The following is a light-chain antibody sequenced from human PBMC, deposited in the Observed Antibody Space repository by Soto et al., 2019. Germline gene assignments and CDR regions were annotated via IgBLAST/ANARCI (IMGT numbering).Light chain of an antibody. CDR1: QSVRSGY. CDR3: QQYGSSPLT. CDR2: GAS. V-gene: IGKV3-20*01. Sequence: EIVLTQSPGTLSLSPGEGTTLSCRASQSVRSGYLAWYQQKPGQAPRLLIYGASNRATDIPDRFSGSGSGTDFTLTISRLETADFAVDYCQQYGSSPLTFGGGTKVEIK. J-gene: IGKJ4*01.